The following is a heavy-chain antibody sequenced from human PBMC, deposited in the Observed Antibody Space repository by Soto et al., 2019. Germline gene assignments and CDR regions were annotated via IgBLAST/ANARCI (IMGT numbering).Heavy chain of an antibody. D-gene: IGHD1-20*01. CDR3: ARHLTPYSWNDG. CDR2: ISYSGST. J-gene: IGHJ4*02. Sequence: PSETLSLTCTVSGVSISSYYWSWIRQPPGKGLEWIGYISYSGSTNYNPSLKSRVTISVDTSKNQFSLRLSSVTAADTAVYYCARHLTPYSWNDGWGQGTLVTVSS. V-gene: IGHV4-59*08. CDR1: GVSISSYY.